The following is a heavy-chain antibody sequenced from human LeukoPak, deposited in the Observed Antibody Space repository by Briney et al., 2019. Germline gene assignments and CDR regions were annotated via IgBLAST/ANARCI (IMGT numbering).Heavy chain of an antibody. CDR1: GGSFSGYY. CDR3: ARWGRITIFGVVIMTYNWFDP. Sequence: PSETLSLTCAVYGGSFSGYYWSWIRQPPGKGLEWIGEINHSGSTNYNPSLKSRVTISVDTSKNQFSLKLSSVTAADTAVYYCARWGRITIFGVVIMTYNWFDPWGQGTLVTVSS. V-gene: IGHV4-34*01. CDR2: INHSGST. D-gene: IGHD3-3*01. J-gene: IGHJ5*02.